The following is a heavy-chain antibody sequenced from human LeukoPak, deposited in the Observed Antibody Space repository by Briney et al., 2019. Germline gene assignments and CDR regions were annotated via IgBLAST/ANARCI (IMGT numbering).Heavy chain of an antibody. V-gene: IGHV4-59*01. J-gene: IGHJ3*02. D-gene: IGHD1-26*01. CDR3: ARITPRTWGAFDI. CDR2: FYYSGST. CDR1: GGSISSYY. Sequence: SETLSLTCTVSGGSISSYYWSWIRQPPGKGLEWIGYFYYSGSTNYNPSLKSRVTISLDTSKNQFSPKLNSVTAADTAVSYCARITPRTWGAFDIWGQGTMVTVSS.